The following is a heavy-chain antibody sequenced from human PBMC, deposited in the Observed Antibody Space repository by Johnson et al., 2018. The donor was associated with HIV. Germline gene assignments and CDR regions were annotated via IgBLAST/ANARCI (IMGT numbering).Heavy chain of an antibody. CDR2: ISYDGSNK. CDR3: TTEGDAFEI. Sequence: QVQLVESGGGVVQPGRSLRLSCAASGFTFSTYAIHWVRQAPGKGLEWVAIISYDGSNKYYADSVKGRFTILRDDSKNTLYLQMSSLRTEDAGVYYCTTEGDAFEIWGQGTMVTVSS. J-gene: IGHJ3*02. CDR1: GFTFSTYA. V-gene: IGHV3-30*04.